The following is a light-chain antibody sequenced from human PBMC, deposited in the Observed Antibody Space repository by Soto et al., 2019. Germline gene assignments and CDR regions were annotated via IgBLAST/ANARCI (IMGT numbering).Light chain of an antibody. Sequence: EIVLTQSPGTVSLSTGERATLSCRASQSVSSSYLAWYQQKPGQAPRLLIYGASSRATGIPDRFSGSGSGTDFTLTISRLEPEDFAVYYCQQYGSSRWTFGQGTKVDI. J-gene: IGKJ1*01. CDR3: QQYGSSRWT. CDR2: GAS. CDR1: QSVSSSY. V-gene: IGKV3-20*01.